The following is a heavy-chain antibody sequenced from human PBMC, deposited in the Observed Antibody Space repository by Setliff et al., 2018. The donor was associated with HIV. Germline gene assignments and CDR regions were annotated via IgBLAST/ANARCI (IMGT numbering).Heavy chain of an antibody. CDR1: GYSISSGYY. V-gene: IGHV4-38-2*02. J-gene: IGHJ4*02. CDR2: IYHSGST. CDR3: GREGEGELPGY. Sequence: PSETLSLTCTVSGYSISSGYYWGWIRQPPGKGLEWIGSIYHSGSTYYNPSLKSRVTISEDTSKNQFSLKLTSVTAADTAVYYCGREGEGELPGYWGQGTLVTVSS. D-gene: IGHD1-7*01.